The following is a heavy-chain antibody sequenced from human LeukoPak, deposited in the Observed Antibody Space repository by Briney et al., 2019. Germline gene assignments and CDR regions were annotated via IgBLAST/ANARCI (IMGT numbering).Heavy chain of an antibody. J-gene: IGHJ4*02. CDR3: ARGRLGGSGSYYNVLDY. V-gene: IGHV4-59*01. D-gene: IGHD3-10*01. CDR2: ISYSGST. CDR1: GGSISSYY. Sequence: PSETLSLTCTVSGGSISSYYWSWIRQPPGKGLEWIGYISYSGSTNYNPSLKSRVTIPVDTSRNQFSLKLSSVTAADTAVYYCARGRLGGSGSYYNVLDYWGQGTLVTVSS.